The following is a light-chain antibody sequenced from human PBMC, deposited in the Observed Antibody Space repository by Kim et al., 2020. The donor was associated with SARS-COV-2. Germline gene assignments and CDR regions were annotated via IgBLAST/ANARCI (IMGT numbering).Light chain of an antibody. V-gene: IGLV1-47*01. CDR1: RTNIGSNY. CDR2: RNN. J-gene: IGLJ3*02. Sequence: PGQRVTISCSGSRTNIGSNYVYWYQQLPGTAPKLLIYRNNQRPSGVPDRFSGSKSGTSASLAISGLRSEDEADYYCAAWDDSLSGVFGGGTQLTVL. CDR3: AAWDDSLSGV.